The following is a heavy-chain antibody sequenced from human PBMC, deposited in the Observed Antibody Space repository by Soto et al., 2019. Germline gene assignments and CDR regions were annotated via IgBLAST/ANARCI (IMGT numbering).Heavy chain of an antibody. D-gene: IGHD6-13*01. J-gene: IGHJ3*02. CDR1: GFTFSSYA. CDR2: ISGSGGST. V-gene: IGHV3-23*01. CDR3: AKDRGLYGSSWPDDAFDI. Sequence: RLSCAASGFTFSSYAMSWVRQAPGKGLEWVSAISGSGGSTYYADSVKGRFTISRDNSKNTLYLQMNSLRAEDTAVYYCAKDRGLYGSSWPDDAFDIWGQGTMVTVSS.